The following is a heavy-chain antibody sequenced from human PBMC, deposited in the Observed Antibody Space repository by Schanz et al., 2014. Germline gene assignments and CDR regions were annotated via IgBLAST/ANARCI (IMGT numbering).Heavy chain of an antibody. J-gene: IGHJ4*02. D-gene: IGHD3-10*01. Sequence: EVQVVESGGGLVKPGGSLRLSCAASGFPFDTYIMKWVRQAPGKGLEWVSSISSNSDYIYYSESVKGRFTISRDTAKNTVFLQMNNLRAEDTAVYYCARETTTVTRGVTGFDHWGPGILVAVSS. CDR2: ISSNSDYI. CDR3: ARETTTVTRGVTGFDH. CDR1: GFPFDTYI. V-gene: IGHV3-21*01.